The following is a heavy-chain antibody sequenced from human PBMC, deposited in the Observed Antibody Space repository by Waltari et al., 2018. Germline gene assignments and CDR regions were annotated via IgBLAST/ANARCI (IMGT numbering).Heavy chain of an antibody. Sequence: QVQLVQSGAEVKKPGSSVKVSCKASGGTFSSYAISWVRQAPGQGLEWMGGISPIFGTANYAQKFPGRVTITADKSTSTAYRELSSLRSEETAVYYCASPTAYCGGDCHISYYFDYWGQGTLVTVSS. CDR2: ISPIFGTA. V-gene: IGHV1-69*14. CDR1: GGTFSSYA. J-gene: IGHJ4*02. D-gene: IGHD2-21*01. CDR3: ASPTAYCGGDCHISYYFDY.